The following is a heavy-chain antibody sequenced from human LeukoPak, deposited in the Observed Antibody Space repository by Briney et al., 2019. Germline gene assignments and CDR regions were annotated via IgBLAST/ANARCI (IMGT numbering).Heavy chain of an antibody. CDR1: GLTFSLYS. V-gene: IGHV3-64D*06. D-gene: IGHD7-27*01. Sequence: GGSLRLSCSASGLTFSLYSMHWVRQAPGKGLEYVSGISTNGGSTYYADSMKGRFTISRDNSKNTLYLQMSTLRAEDTSVYYCVTELGIGGFDIWGQGTMVTVSS. J-gene: IGHJ3*02. CDR3: VTELGIGGFDI. CDR2: ISTNGGST.